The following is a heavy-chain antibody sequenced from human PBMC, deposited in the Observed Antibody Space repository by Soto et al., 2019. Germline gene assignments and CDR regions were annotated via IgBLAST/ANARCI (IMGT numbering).Heavy chain of an antibody. J-gene: IGHJ6*02. CDR2: INPNSGGT. D-gene: IGHD3-10*01. Sequence: ASVNVSCKASGYTFTGYYMHWVRQAPGQGLEWMGWINPNSGGTNYAQKFQGWVTMTRDTSISTAYMELSRLRSDDTAVYYCARGSGILWFGELTYYYYGMDVWGQGTTVTVSS. CDR1: GYTFTGYY. V-gene: IGHV1-2*04. CDR3: ARGSGILWFGELTYYYYGMDV.